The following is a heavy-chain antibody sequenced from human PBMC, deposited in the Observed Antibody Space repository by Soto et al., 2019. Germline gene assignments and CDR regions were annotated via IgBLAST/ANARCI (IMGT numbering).Heavy chain of an antibody. CDR2: IWYDGSNK. V-gene: IGHV3-33*01. D-gene: IGHD2-15*01. Sequence: QVQLVESGGGVVQPGRSLRLSCAASGFTFSSYGMHWVRQAPGKGLERVAVIWYDGSNKYYADSVKGRFTISRDNSKNTLYLQMNSLRAEDTAVYYCARDIVVVVAATPPTDAFDIWGQGTMVTVSS. CDR1: GFTFSSYG. CDR3: ARDIVVVVAATPPTDAFDI. J-gene: IGHJ3*02.